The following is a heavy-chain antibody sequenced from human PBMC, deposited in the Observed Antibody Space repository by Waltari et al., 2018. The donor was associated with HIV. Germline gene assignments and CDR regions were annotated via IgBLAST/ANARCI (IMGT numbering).Heavy chain of an antibody. CDR2: ERNEGSNK. J-gene: IGHJ4*02. Sequence: QVQLVESGGGVVQPGGSLRLSCAASGFTFTTYAMHWVRPAPGKGLEGVGFERNEGSNKYYADSVKGRFTISRDNSKNTLYLQMNSLRADDTAVYYCARDPSPPILYDILTGYYFDYWGQGTLVTVSS. CDR1: GFTFTTYA. CDR3: ARDPSPPILYDILTGYYFDY. D-gene: IGHD3-9*01. V-gene: IGHV3-30*02.